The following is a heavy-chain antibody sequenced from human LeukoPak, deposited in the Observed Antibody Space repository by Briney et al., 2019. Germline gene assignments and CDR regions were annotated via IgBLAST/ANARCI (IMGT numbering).Heavy chain of an antibody. D-gene: IGHD3-3*01. CDR1: GFTFSSYS. J-gene: IGHJ5*02. CDR2: ISSSSSSYI. V-gene: IGHV3-21*01. Sequence: GGSLRLSCAASGFTFSSYSMNWVRQAPGKGLEWVSSISSSSSSYIYYADSVKGRFTISRDNAKNSLYLQMNSLRAEDTAVYYCARGQYYDFWSGYEYNWFDPWGQGTLVTVSS. CDR3: ARGQYYDFWSGYEYNWFDP.